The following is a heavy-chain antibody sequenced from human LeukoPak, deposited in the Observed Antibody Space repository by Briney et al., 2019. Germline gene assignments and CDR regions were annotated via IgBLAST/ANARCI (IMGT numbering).Heavy chain of an antibody. J-gene: IGHJ5*02. V-gene: IGHV3-23*01. CDR1: GFIFSSYA. Sequence: GGSLRLSCAASGFIFSSYAISWVRQAPGKGLEWVSGIRTSGNTYYADSVKGRFTISRDISKNTVYLQMNSLRAEDSAVYYCATLSYYVWTGINWFDPWGQGTLVTVSS. CDR2: IRTSGNT. D-gene: IGHD3-10*02. CDR3: ATLSYYVWTGINWFDP.